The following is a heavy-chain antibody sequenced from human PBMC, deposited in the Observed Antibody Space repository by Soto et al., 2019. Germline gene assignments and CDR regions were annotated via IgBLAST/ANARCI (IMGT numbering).Heavy chain of an antibody. D-gene: IGHD3-22*01. V-gene: IGHV3-49*03. J-gene: IGHJ3*02. CDR3: TRSPPNYYDSSGYYWSDAFDI. Sequence: PGGSLRLSCTASGFTFGDYAMSWFRQAPGKGPEWVGFIRSKAYGGTTEYAASVKGRFTISRDDSKSIAYLQMNSLKTEDTAVYYCTRSPPNYYDSSGYYWSDAFDIWGQGTMVTVSS. CDR2: IRSKAYGGTT. CDR1: GFTFGDYA.